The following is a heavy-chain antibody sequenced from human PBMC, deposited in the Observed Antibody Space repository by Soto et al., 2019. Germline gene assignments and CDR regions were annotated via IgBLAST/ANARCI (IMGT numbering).Heavy chain of an antibody. D-gene: IGHD6-13*01. V-gene: IGHV1-46*01. CDR2: INPSGGST. Sequence: ASVKVSCKASGYTFTSYYMHWVRQAPGQGLEWMGIINPSGGSTSYAQKFQGRATMTRDTSTSTVYMELSSLRSEDTAVYYCATPVGQQLVPFDYWGQGTLVTVSS. J-gene: IGHJ4*02. CDR1: GYTFTSYY. CDR3: ATPVGQQLVPFDY.